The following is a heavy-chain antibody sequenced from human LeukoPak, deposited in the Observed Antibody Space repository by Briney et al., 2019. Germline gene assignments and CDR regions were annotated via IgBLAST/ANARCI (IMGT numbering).Heavy chain of an antibody. CDR3: AIDEVPILS. CDR1: GFTFSSYS. Sequence: PGVSLRLSCAASGFTFSSYSMNWVRQAPGKGLEWVSSISSSSSYIYYADSVKGRFTISRDNAKNSLYLQMNSLRAEDTAVYYCAIDEVPILSWGQGTLVTVYS. J-gene: IGHJ4*02. V-gene: IGHV3-21*01. D-gene: IGHD2-15*01. CDR2: ISSSSSYI.